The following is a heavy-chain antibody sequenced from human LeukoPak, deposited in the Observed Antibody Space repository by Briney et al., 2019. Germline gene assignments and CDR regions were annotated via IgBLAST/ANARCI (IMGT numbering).Heavy chain of an antibody. CDR2: INAGNGNT. D-gene: IGHD5-24*01. CDR1: GYTFTSYA. J-gene: IGHJ6*02. V-gene: IGHV1-3*01. Sequence: ASVKVSCKASGYTFTSYAMHWVRQAPGQRLEWMGWINAGNGNTKYSQKFQGRVTITRDKSTSTAYMELSSLRSEDTAVYYCARARRDGHNLYYYYGMDVWGQGTTVTVSS. CDR3: ARARRDGHNLYYYYGMDV.